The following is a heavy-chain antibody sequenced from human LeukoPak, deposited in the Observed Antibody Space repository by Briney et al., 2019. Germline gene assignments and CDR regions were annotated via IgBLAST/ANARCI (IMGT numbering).Heavy chain of an antibody. D-gene: IGHD6-13*01. V-gene: IGHV1-18*01. J-gene: IGHJ6*02. CDR1: GYSFTIYA. CDR3: ARDPLTSTWSPYYFTLDV. Sequence: ASVKVSCKASGYSFTIYAYNWVRRAPGQGLEWMGWISAYDGGTKYAQDLQGRVTMTTDTSTRTAYMELTRLTSDDTTVYYCARDPLTSTWSPYYFTLDVWGQGTTVSVSS. CDR2: ISAYDGGT.